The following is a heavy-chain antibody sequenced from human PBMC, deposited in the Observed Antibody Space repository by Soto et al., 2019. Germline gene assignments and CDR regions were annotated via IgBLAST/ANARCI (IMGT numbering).Heavy chain of an antibody. Sequence: GGPLLLSCGASAFPFAHYAMNWVRQDPGKGLEWVSSISGSGDGTSYADPVKGRFTISRDNSKNTVYLDMNSLRAEDTAVYYCARDQRGFNRPADSWRQGNLVNVSA. CDR3: ARDQRGFNRPADS. CDR2: ISGSGDGT. CDR1: AFPFAHYA. D-gene: IGHD6-25*01. V-gene: IGHV3-23*01. J-gene: IGHJ4*02.